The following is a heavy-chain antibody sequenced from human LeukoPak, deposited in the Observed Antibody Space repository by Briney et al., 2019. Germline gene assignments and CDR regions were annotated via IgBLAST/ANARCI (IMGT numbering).Heavy chain of an antibody. CDR2: INPNSGGT. V-gene: IGHV1-2*02. CDR3: ARGYIAVAGVNY. D-gene: IGHD6-19*01. Sequence: ASVEVSCKASGYTFTGYYMHWVRQAPGQGLEWMGWINPNSGGTNYAQKFQGRVTMTRDTSISTAYMELSRLRSDDTAVYYCARGYIAVAGVNYWGQGTLVTVSS. CDR1: GYTFTGYY. J-gene: IGHJ4*02.